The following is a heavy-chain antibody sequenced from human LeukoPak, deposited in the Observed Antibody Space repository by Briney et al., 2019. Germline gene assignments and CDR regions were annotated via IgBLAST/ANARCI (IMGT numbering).Heavy chain of an antibody. CDR2: MYYSGNT. Sequence: PSETLSLTCTVSGASISSSSYYWGWIRQPPGKGLEWIGSMYYSGNTYYNPSLKSRVIISVDTSKNQFSLKLSSVTAADTAVYYCARVRYAVTMVRGVILNGPYYYYMDVWGKGTTVTVSS. CDR1: GASISSSSYY. D-gene: IGHD3-10*01. V-gene: IGHV4-39*07. J-gene: IGHJ6*03. CDR3: ARVRYAVTMVRGVILNGPYYYYMDV.